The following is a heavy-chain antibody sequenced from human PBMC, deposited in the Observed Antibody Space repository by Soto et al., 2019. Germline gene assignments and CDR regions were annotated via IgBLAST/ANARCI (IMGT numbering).Heavy chain of an antibody. D-gene: IGHD6-13*01. CDR3: ARPGAAAGPEYYGLDV. V-gene: IGHV1-46*01. J-gene: IGHJ6*02. CDR2: INPSGGST. CDR1: GYTFISYY. Sequence: QVQLVQSRAEVRKPGASVKVSCKASGYTFISYYMHWVRQAPGQGLEWMGIINPSGGSTTSAQKFQGRLTMTRDTSSSTVYMELTSLRSEDTAVYYCARPGAAAGPEYYGLDVWGQGTTVTVSS.